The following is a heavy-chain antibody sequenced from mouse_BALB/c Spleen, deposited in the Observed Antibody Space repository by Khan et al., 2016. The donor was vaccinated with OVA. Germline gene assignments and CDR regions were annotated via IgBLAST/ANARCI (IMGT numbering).Heavy chain of an antibody. Sequence: VQLQQSGAELVRPGVSVKISCKGSGYTFTDFTMHWVKQSHAKSLEWIGVISTYYGDATYNQKFKGKATMTVDKSSSTAYMELARLTSEDSAIYYGAGGGGVDRFVYWGQGTLVTVSA. CDR2: ISTYYGDA. CDR3: AGGGGVDRFVY. J-gene: IGHJ3*01. CDR1: GYTFTDFT. D-gene: IGHD1-1*01. V-gene: IGHV1S137*01.